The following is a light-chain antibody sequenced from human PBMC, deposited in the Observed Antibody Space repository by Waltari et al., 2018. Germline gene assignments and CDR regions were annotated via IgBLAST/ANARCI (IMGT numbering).Light chain of an antibody. CDR1: QSTTDS. V-gene: IGKV3-15*01. CDR2: RAS. J-gene: IGKJ1*01. CDR3: QQYHEWPRT. Sequence: EIVMTQSPATLSVSPGERVTLSYRASQSTTDSLAWYQQRSGQAPSLLIYRASVRATGVPARFSGSGSGTEFTLTITSLQSEDFAVYYCQQYHEWPRTFGQGTRVDIK.